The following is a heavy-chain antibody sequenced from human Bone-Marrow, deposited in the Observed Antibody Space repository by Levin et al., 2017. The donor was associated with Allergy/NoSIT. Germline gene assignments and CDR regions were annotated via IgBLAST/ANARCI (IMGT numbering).Heavy chain of an antibody. CDR1: GYTFTSYD. Sequence: ASVKVSCKASGYTFTSYDINWVRQATGQGLEWMGWMNPNSGNTGYAQKFQGRVTMTRNTSISTAYMELSSLRSEDTAVYYCARAVAVAGLPVLGYWGQGTLVTVSS. V-gene: IGHV1-8*01. CDR2: MNPNSGNT. CDR3: ARAVAVAGLPVLGY. J-gene: IGHJ4*02. D-gene: IGHD6-19*01.